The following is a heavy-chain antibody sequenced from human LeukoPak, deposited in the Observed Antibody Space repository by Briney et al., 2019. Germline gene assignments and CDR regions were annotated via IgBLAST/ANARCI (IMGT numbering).Heavy chain of an antibody. V-gene: IGHV3-7*04. CDR2: IKQDGSEK. CDR1: GFTFSFYW. Sequence: GGSLRLSCVASGFTFSFYWMGWVRQAPGKGLEWVANIKQDGSEKYYVDSARGRFTISRDNAKNSLYLQMNSLRVEDTAEYYCARDEHQYYSESSGRFDYWGQGTLVTVSS. J-gene: IGHJ4*02. CDR3: ARDEHQYYSESSGRFDY. D-gene: IGHD3-22*01.